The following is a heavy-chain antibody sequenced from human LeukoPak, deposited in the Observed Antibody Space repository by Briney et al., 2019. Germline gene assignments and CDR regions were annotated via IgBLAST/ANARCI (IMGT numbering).Heavy chain of an antibody. D-gene: IGHD3-22*01. V-gene: IGHV1-18*01. CDR1: GYTFTSYG. CDR2: ISDYNGNT. Sequence: ASVTVSCKASGYTFTSYGISWVRQAPGQGLEWMGWISDYNGNTNYAQKLQGRVTMTTDTSTSTAYMELRSLRSDDTAVYYCARDTYYYDSSGYGNDAFDIWGQGTMVTVSS. CDR3: ARDTYYYDSSGYGNDAFDI. J-gene: IGHJ3*02.